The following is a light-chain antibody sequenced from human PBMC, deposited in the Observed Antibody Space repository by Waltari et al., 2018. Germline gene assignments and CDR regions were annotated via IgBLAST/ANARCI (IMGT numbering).Light chain of an antibody. CDR3: CSYAGSSTVV. J-gene: IGLJ2*01. Sequence: QSALIQPASVSGSPGQPIPISCSATGSDVGSYNLVPWYQQHPGKAPKLMIYEGSKWPSGVSDRFSGSKSGNTASLTISGLQAEDEADYYCCSYAGSSTVVFGGGTKLTVL. CDR2: EGS. CDR1: GSDVGSYNL. V-gene: IGLV2-23*01.